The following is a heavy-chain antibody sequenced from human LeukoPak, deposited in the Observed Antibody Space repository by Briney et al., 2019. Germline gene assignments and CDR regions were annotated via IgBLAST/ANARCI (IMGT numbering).Heavy chain of an antibody. J-gene: IGHJ5*02. Sequence: SGGSLRLSCAASGFIFSPYGMTWVRQAPGKGLEWIGYIYYSGDTAYNPSLRSRVTLSVDTSKNQFSLQLRSVTTADTAVYYCVRGPYGASISKWFDPWGQGTQVIVSP. CDR1: GFIFSPYG. CDR3: VRGPYGASISKWFDP. V-gene: IGHV4-59*01. D-gene: IGHD4/OR15-4a*01. CDR2: IYYSGDT.